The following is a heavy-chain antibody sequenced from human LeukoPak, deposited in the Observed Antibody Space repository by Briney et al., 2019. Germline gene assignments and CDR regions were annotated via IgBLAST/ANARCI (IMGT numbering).Heavy chain of an antibody. D-gene: IGHD3-10*01. J-gene: IGHJ4*02. Sequence: GGSLRLSCAASGFTFSSYSMNWVRQAPGKGLEWVSSISSSSSYIYYADSVKGRFTISRDNAKNSLYLQMNSLRAEDTAVYYCARAGHYYGSGSYYGASGTDFDYWGQGTLVTVSS. CDR2: ISSSSSYI. V-gene: IGHV3-21*01. CDR3: ARAGHYYGSGSYYGASGTDFDY. CDR1: GFTFSSYS.